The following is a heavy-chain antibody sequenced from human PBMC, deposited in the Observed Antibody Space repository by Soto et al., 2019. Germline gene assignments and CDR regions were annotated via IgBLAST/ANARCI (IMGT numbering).Heavy chain of an antibody. CDR3: ARVIMDV. Sequence: PGGSLTLSCAASGFTFSTYSMNWVRQAPGKELEWVSSISRSSSHMYYADSVKGRFTNTRDNAKNSLYLQMNILRDEDTAVYYCARVIMDVWGQGTTVTVSS. CDR2: ISRSSSHM. CDR1: GFTFSTYS. V-gene: IGHV3-21*01. J-gene: IGHJ6*02.